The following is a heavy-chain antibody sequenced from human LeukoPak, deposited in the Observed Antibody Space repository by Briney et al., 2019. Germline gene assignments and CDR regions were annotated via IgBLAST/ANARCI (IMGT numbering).Heavy chain of an antibody. CDR3: ARAPLHLAMYHYFDY. CDR1: GFTFSSYS. CDR2: ISSSSSYI. D-gene: IGHD2-2*01. Sequence: GGSLRLSCVVSGFTFSSYSVNWDRQSPGKGLEWVSYISSSSSYIHYADSVKGRFTISRDNAKKSLYLQMNSLRAEDTAVYYCARAPLHLAMYHYFDYWGQGTLVTVSS. V-gene: IGHV3-21*01. J-gene: IGHJ4*02.